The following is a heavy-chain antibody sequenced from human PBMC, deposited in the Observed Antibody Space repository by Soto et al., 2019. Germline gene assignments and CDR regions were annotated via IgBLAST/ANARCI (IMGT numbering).Heavy chain of an antibody. CDR3: AHKGGRGAGMDV. Sequence: QITLKESGPTLVKPTQTLTLTCTFSGFSFISSGVGVGWIRQPPGRALEWLALIYWDEDKRYRPSLKGRLTITKDTSTNEVVLTMTNVDPEDTGTYYCAHKGGRGAGMDVWGQGTTVTVS. CDR1: GFSFISSGVG. V-gene: IGHV2-5*02. J-gene: IGHJ6*02. D-gene: IGHD2-15*01. CDR2: IYWDEDK.